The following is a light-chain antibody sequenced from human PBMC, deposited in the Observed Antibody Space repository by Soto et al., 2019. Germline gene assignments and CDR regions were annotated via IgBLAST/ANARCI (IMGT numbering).Light chain of an antibody. V-gene: IGKV1-5*03. CDR2: NAS. CDR1: QTISSW. J-gene: IGKJ1*01. CDR3: QHYNSYSEA. Sequence: DVQMTQSPSALSGTVGDRVTITCRASQTISSWLAWYQQKPGKAPKLLIYNASNLKSGVPSRFSGSGSGTEFTLTISSLQPDDFATYYCQHYNSYSEAFGQGSMVDVK.